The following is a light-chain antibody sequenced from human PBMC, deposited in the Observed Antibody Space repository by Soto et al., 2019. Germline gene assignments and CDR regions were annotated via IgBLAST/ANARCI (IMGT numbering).Light chain of an antibody. CDR3: KSYTSSSTYV. CDR2: EVS. V-gene: IGLV2-14*01. J-gene: IGLJ1*01. CDR1: SSYVGGYNY. Sequence: QSALTQPASVSGSPGQSITISCSESSSYVGGYNYVSWYQQHPGKAPKLMIYEVSNRPSGVSNRFSGSKSGNTASLTISGLQAEDEADYYCKSYTSSSTYVFGTGTKLTVL.